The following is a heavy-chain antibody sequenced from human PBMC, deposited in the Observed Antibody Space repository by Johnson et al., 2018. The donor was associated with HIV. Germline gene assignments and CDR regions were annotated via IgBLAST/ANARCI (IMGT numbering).Heavy chain of an antibody. J-gene: IGHJ3*02. V-gene: IGHV3-15*01. CDR3: ATARNRLWSSSGWTGFWAFDI. CDR2: LKSKIDGGTT. CDR1: GFTFSNAW. Sequence: VQLVESGGGLVKPGGSLRLSCAASGFTFSNAWMSWVRQAPGKGLEWVGRLKSKIDGGTTDYAAPVKGRFTISRDDSKNTLSLEMNSRKIEDTAVYYCATARNRLWSSSGWTGFWAFDIWGQGTMVTVSS. D-gene: IGHD6-19*01.